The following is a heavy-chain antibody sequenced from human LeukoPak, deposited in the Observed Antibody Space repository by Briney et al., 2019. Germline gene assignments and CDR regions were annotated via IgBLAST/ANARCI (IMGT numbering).Heavy chain of an antibody. Sequence: NPSETLSLTCAVSGYSISSGYYWGWIRQPPGKGLEWIGSIYHSGSTYYNPSLKSRVTISVDTSKNQFSLKLSSVTAADTAVYYCARTYGSGSTSPHYWGQGTLATVSS. D-gene: IGHD3-10*01. J-gene: IGHJ4*02. CDR2: IYHSGST. CDR1: GYSISSGYY. V-gene: IGHV4-38-2*01. CDR3: ARTYGSGSTSPHY.